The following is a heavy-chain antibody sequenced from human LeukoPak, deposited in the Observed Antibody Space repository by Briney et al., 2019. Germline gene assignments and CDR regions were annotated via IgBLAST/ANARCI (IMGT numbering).Heavy chain of an antibody. D-gene: IGHD4-17*01. CDR1: GFTFDDYG. CDR2: INWNGDSI. V-gene: IGHV3-20*04. J-gene: IGHJ6*03. CDR3: VGRSDDYVKPSYYYYYMDV. Sequence: PGGPLRLSCAASGFTFDDYGMSWVRQAPGKGLEWVSGINWNGDSIGYADSVKGRFTISRDNAKNSLYLQMNSLRAEDTALYYCVGRSDDYVKPSYYYYYMDVWGKGTTVTVSS.